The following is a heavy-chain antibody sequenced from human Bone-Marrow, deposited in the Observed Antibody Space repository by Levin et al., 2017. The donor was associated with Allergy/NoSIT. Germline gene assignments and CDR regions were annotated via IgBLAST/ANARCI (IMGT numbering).Heavy chain of an antibody. CDR3: AKDRAFWSGYCSD. CDR1: GFTFNTYG. J-gene: IGHJ4*02. Sequence: AGESLKISCAASGFTFNTYGMHWVRQAPGKGLEWVALISFDGSKKYYGDSVRGRFTVSRDNSKNMLFVEMNSLTAEDTGVYYCAKDRAFWSGYCSDWGQGTLVTVSS. CDR2: ISFDGSKK. D-gene: IGHD3-3*01. V-gene: IGHV3-30*18.